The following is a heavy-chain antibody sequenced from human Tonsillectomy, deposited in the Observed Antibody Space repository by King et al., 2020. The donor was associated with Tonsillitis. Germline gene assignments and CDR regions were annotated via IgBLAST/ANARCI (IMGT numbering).Heavy chain of an antibody. CDR2: FDPEDGET. J-gene: IGHJ4*02. Sequence: GQLVQSGAEVKKPGASVKVSCKVSGYTLTELSMHWVRQAPGKGLEWMGGFDPEDGETVYAQKFQGRVTMTEDTSTDTAYMDLSSLRSEDTAVYYCAAAPSLLLRYFDWHGLDYWGQGTLVTVSS. V-gene: IGHV1-24*01. CDR3: AAAPSLLLRYFDWHGLDY. D-gene: IGHD3-9*01. CDR1: GYTLTELS.